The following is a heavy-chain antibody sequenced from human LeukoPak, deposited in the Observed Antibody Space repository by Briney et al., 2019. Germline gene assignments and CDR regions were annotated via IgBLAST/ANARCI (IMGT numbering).Heavy chain of an antibody. Sequence: ASVKVSCKASGFTFTSSAMQWVRQARGQRLEWIGWIVVGSGNTNYAQKFQERVTITRDMSTSTAYMELSSLRSEDTAVYYCAADSSGRDAFDIWGQGTMVTVSS. D-gene: IGHD3-22*01. J-gene: IGHJ3*02. V-gene: IGHV1-58*02. CDR2: IVVGSGNT. CDR3: AADSSGRDAFDI. CDR1: GFTFTSSA.